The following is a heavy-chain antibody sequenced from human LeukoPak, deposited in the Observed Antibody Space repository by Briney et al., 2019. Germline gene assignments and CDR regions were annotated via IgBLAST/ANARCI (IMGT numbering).Heavy chain of an antibody. D-gene: IGHD6-19*01. CDR1: GFTFSSYE. CDR2: ISSSGSTI. Sequence: HPGGSLRLSCAASGFTFSSYEMNWVRQAPGKGLEWVSYISSSGSTIYYADSVKGRFTTSRDNAKNSLYLQMNSLRAEDTAVYYCARDFAVAGPDYWGQGTLVTVSS. J-gene: IGHJ4*02. CDR3: ARDFAVAGPDY. V-gene: IGHV3-48*03.